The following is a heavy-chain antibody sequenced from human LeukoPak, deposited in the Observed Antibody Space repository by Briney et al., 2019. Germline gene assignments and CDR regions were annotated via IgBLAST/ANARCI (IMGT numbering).Heavy chain of an antibody. Sequence: ASVKVSCKVSGYTLTELSMHWVRQAPGKGLEWMGSFDPEDGETIYAQKFQGRVTMTEDTSTDTAYMELSSLRSEDTAVYYCATGAVGSYYDRNAFDIWGQGTMVTVSS. CDR3: ATGAVGSYYDRNAFDI. CDR1: GYTLTELS. J-gene: IGHJ3*02. CDR2: FDPEDGET. V-gene: IGHV1-24*01. D-gene: IGHD1-26*01.